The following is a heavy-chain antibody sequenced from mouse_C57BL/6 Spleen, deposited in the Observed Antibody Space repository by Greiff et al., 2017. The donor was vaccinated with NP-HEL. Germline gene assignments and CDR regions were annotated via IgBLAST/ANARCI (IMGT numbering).Heavy chain of an antibody. D-gene: IGHD4-1*01. CDR1: GYTFTSYW. CDR2: IDPSDSYT. J-gene: IGHJ3*01. V-gene: IGHV1-69*01. CDR3: ARLTGTMAWFAY. Sequence: QVHVKQPGAELVMPGASVKLSCKASGYTFTSYWMHWVKQRPGQGLEWIGEIDPSDSYTNYNQKFKGKSTLTVDKSSSTAYMQLSSLTSEDSAVYYCARLTGTMAWFAYWGQGTLVTVSA.